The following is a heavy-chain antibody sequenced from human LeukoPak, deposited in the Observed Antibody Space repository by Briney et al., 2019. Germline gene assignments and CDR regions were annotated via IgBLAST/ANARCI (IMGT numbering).Heavy chain of an antibody. Sequence: GGSLRLSCAVSGFSFTNVWMNWVRQAPGKGLEWVAVISYDGSNKYYADSVKGRFTISRDNSKNTLYLQMNSLRAEDTAVYYCARDPHDYGDYRNAFDIWGQGTMVTVSS. V-gene: IGHV3-30-3*01. CDR2: ISYDGSNK. CDR1: GFSFTNVW. D-gene: IGHD4-17*01. CDR3: ARDPHDYGDYRNAFDI. J-gene: IGHJ3*02.